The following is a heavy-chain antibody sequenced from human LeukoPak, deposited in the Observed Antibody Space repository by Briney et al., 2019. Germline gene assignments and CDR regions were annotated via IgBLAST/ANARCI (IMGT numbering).Heavy chain of an antibody. CDR3: ARTYYDPSGQTGFDP. V-gene: IGHV5-10-1*01. CDR1: GYSFTGYW. J-gene: IGHJ5*02. D-gene: IGHD3-22*01. Sequence: GESLKISCKGSGYSFTGYWITWVRQMPGKGLEWMGRIDPSDSSTNYSPSFQGHVTISADKSISTAYLQWSSLKASDTAMYYCARTYYDPSGQTGFDPWGQGTLVTVSS. CDR2: IDPSDSST.